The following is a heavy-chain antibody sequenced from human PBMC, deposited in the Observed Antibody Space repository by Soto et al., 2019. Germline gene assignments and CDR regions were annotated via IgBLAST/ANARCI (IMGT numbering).Heavy chain of an antibody. CDR1: GFTFSISA. Sequence: GGSLRLSCEASGFTFSISAMNWVRQAPGKGLEWVSSINSRSTAVRYADSAKGRFTISRDNANNSLSLQLNSLRPEDTAVYYCARGGGSLSYWGQGTLVTVSS. D-gene: IGHD2-15*01. CDR2: INSRSTAV. CDR3: ARGGGSLSY. V-gene: IGHV3-21*01. J-gene: IGHJ4*02.